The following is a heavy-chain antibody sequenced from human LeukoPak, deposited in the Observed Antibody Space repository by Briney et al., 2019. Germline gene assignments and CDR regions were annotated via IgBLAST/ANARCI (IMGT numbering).Heavy chain of an antibody. CDR1: GYSISSGYY. CDR2: IYHSGST. CDR3: ARRYREFDY. J-gene: IGHJ4*02. D-gene: IGHD5-12*01. V-gene: IGHV4-38-2*02. Sequence: SETLSLXCTVSGYSISSGYYWGWIRQPPGKGLEWIGSIYHSGSTYYNPSLKSRVTISVDTSKNQFSLKLSSVTAADTAAYYCARRYREFDYWGQGTLVTVSS.